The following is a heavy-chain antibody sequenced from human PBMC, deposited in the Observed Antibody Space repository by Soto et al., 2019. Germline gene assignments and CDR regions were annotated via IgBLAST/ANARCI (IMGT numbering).Heavy chain of an antibody. D-gene: IGHD3-22*01. CDR3: ARWGSSGYYCGFDY. Sequence: SETLSLTCTVSGGSISSGGYYWSWIRQHPGKGLEWIGYIYYSGSTYYNPSLKSRVTISVDTSKNQFSLKLSSVTAADTAVYYCARWGSSGYYCGFDYWGQGTLVTVSS. CDR2: IYYSGST. V-gene: IGHV4-31*03. J-gene: IGHJ4*02. CDR1: GGSISSGGYY.